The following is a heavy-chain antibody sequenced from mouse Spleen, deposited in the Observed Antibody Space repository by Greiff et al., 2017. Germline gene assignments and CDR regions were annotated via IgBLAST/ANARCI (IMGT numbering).Heavy chain of an antibody. Sequence: EVQLVESGGGLVKPGGSLKLSCAASGFTFSSYAMPWVRQTPEKRLEWVATISSGGSYTYYPDSVKGRFTISRDNAKNTLYLQMSSLRSEDTAMYYCARRNWDYFDYWGQGTTLTVSS. J-gene: IGHJ2*01. V-gene: IGHV5-9-3*01. CDR3: ARRNWDYFDY. CDR1: GFTFSSYA. CDR2: ISSGGSYT. D-gene: IGHD4-1*01.